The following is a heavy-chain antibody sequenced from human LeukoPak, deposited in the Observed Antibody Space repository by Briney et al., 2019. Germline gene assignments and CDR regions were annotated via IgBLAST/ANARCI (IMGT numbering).Heavy chain of an antibody. Sequence: SETLSLTCTVSGGSISSYYWSWIRQPPGKGLEWIGYIYYSGSTNYNPSLKSRVTISVDTSKNQFSLKLSSVTAADTAVYYCAVVGATIRDAFDIWGQGTVVTVSS. CDR2: IYYSGST. CDR3: AVVGATIRDAFDI. CDR1: GGSISSYY. J-gene: IGHJ3*02. D-gene: IGHD1-26*01. V-gene: IGHV4-59*01.